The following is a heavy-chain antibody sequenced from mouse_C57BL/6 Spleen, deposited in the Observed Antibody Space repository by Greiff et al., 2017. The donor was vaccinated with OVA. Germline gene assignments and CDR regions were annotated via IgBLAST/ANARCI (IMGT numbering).Heavy chain of an antibody. Sequence: EVKLVESGPGLVKPSQSLSLTCSVTGYSITSGYYWNWIRQFPGNKLEWMGYISYDGSNNYNPSLKNRISITRDTSKNQFFLKLNSVTTEDTATYYCARAGYDGRGLFDYWGQGTTLTVSS. D-gene: IGHD2-2*01. J-gene: IGHJ2*01. CDR2: ISYDGSN. CDR3: ARAGYDGRGLFDY. V-gene: IGHV3-6*01. CDR1: GYSITSGYY.